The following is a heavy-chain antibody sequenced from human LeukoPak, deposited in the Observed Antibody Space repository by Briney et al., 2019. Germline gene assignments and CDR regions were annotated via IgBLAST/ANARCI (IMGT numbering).Heavy chain of an antibody. CDR1: GFTSSSYS. V-gene: IGHV3-21*01. CDR2: ISSSSSYI. Sequence: GGSLRLSCAASGFTSSSYSMNWVRQAPGKGLEWVSSISSSSSYIYYADSVKGRFTTSRDNAKNSLYLQMNSLRAEDTAVYYCARGTDYYYDSSGACLDYWGQGTLVTVSS. J-gene: IGHJ4*02. CDR3: ARGTDYYYDSSGACLDY. D-gene: IGHD3-22*01.